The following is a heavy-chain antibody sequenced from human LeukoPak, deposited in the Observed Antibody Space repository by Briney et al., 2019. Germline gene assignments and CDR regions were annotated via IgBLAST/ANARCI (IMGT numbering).Heavy chain of an antibody. CDR1: GGSFSGCY. D-gene: IGHD2-2*02. CDR3: ARGPYCSSTSCYTNWFDP. Sequence: SETLSLTCAVYGGSFSGCYWSWIRQPPGKGLEWIGEINHSGSTNYNPSLKSRVTISVDTSKNQFSLKLSSVTAADTAVYYCARGPYCSSTSCYTNWFDPWGQGTLVTVSS. J-gene: IGHJ5*02. CDR2: INHSGST. V-gene: IGHV4-34*01.